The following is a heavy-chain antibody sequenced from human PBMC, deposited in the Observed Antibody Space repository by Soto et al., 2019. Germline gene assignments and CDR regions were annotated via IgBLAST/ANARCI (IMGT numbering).Heavy chain of an antibody. CDR1: GGTFSSYT. V-gene: IGHV1-69*08. CDR2: IIPILGIA. D-gene: IGHD3-22*01. CDR3: AREIPTYYYDSSGYR. Sequence: QVQLVQSGAEVKKPGSSVKVSCKASGGTFSSYTISWVRQAPGQGLEWMGRIIPILGIANYAQKFQGRVTITADKSTSTAYMELSSLRSEDTAVYYCAREIPTYYYDSSGYRWGQGTLVTVSS. J-gene: IGHJ5*02.